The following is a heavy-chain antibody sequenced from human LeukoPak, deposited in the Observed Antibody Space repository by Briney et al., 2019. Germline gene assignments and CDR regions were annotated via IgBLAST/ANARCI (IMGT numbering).Heavy chain of an antibody. D-gene: IGHD1-26*01. V-gene: IGHV3-33*06. CDR2: IWYDGSNK. J-gene: IGHJ4*02. CDR1: GFTFSSYG. CDR3: AKRTPYTGSSQSFDY. Sequence: GGSLRLSCAASGFTFSSYGMHWVRQAPGKGLEWVAVIWYDGSNKYYADSVKGRFAISRDNSKNTLYLRLSTLRADDTAVYYCAKRTPYTGSSQSFDYWGQGTLVTASS.